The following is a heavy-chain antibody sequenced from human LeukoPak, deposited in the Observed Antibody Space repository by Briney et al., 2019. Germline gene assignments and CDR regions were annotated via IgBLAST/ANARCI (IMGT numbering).Heavy chain of an antibody. CDR3: AKHRGTGWYSFDY. Sequence: GGSLRLSCAASGFTFSSYAMSWVRQAPGKGLEWVSTLSSRGAATYYADSAQGRFTISRDSSKNTLYLSMNSLRAEDTAVYYCAKHRGTGWYSFDYWGQGTLVTVSS. V-gene: IGHV3-23*01. CDR1: GFTFSSYA. CDR2: LSSRGAAT. D-gene: IGHD6-19*01. J-gene: IGHJ4*02.